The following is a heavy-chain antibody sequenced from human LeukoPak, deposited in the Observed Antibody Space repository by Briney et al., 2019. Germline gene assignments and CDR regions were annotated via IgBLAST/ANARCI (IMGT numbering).Heavy chain of an antibody. CDR1: GFTFSSYW. CDR2: INSDGSST. Sequence: GGSLRLSCAASGFTFSSYWMHWVRQAPGKGLVWVSRINSDGSSTNYADSVKGRFTISRDNAKNTLYLQMNSLRAEDTAVYYCVRVKEWLSLLPFDYWGQGTLVTVSS. V-gene: IGHV3-74*01. J-gene: IGHJ4*02. D-gene: IGHD3-3*01. CDR3: VRVKEWLSLLPFDY.